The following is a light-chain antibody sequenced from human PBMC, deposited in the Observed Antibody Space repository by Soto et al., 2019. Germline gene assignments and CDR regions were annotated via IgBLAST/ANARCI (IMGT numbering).Light chain of an antibody. CDR2: GAS. V-gene: IGKV3-20*01. Sequence: EIVLTQSPGTLSLSPGERATLSCRASQTVTNTYLAWYQQQSGQAPKFLIYGASNRATGIPDRFSGSGSGTDFTLTISRLEPEDFAVYYCQQYGTLPPTFGGGTKVEI. CDR1: QTVTNTY. J-gene: IGKJ4*01. CDR3: QQYGTLPPT.